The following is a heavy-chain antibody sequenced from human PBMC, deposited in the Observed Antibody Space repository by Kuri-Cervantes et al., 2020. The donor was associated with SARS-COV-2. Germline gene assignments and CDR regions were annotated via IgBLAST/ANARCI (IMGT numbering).Heavy chain of an antibody. Sequence: SETLSLTCAVYGGSFSGYYWSWIRQPPGKGLEWIGEINHSGSTNYNPSLKSRVTISVDTSKNQFSLKLSSVTAADTAVYYYARDQGRGNPALDACDIWGQGTTVTVSS. V-gene: IGHV4-34*01. J-gene: IGHJ3*02. D-gene: IGHD4-23*01. CDR1: GGSFSGYY. CDR2: INHSGST. CDR3: ARDQGRGNPALDACDI.